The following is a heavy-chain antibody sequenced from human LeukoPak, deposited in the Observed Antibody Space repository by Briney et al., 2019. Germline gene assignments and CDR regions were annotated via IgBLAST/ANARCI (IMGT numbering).Heavy chain of an antibody. J-gene: IGHJ4*02. D-gene: IGHD3-22*01. CDR3: ATDPDYYDSSGYLH. CDR2: FDPEDGET. V-gene: IGHV1-24*01. CDR1: GYTLTELS. Sequence: ASVKVSCKVSGYTLTELSMHWVRQAPGKGLEWMGGFDPEDGETIYAQKFQGRVTMTEDTPTDTAYMELSSLRSEDTAVYYCATDPDYYDSSGYLHWGQGTLVTVSS.